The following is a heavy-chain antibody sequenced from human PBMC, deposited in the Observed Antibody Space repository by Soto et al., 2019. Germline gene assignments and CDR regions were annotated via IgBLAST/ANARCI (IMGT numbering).Heavy chain of an antibody. Sequence: EVQLLESGGGLVQPGGSLRLSCAASGFTFSSYAMSWVRQAPGKGLEWVSIIGGGGVNTYYADSVKGRFTISRDKSKNTLYLQMNSLRAEDTAVYYCARDFPLSEYRFSGSYYYNYWGQGTLVTVSS. CDR1: GFTFSSYA. CDR2: IGGGGVNT. J-gene: IGHJ4*02. D-gene: IGHD1-26*01. V-gene: IGHV3-23*01. CDR3: ARDFPLSEYRFSGSYYYNY.